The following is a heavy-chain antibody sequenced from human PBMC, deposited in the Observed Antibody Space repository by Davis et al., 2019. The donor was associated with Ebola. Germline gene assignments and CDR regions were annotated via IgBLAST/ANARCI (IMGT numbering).Heavy chain of an antibody. CDR2: ISYDGSNK. D-gene: IGHD6-6*01. J-gene: IGHJ4*02. CDR1: GFTFSSYA. Sequence: GESLKISCAASGFTFSSYAMHWVRQAPGKGLEWVAVISYDGSNKYYADSVKGRFTISRDNSKNTLYLQMNSLRAEDTAVYYCARDGGIAARQYDYWGQGTLVTVSS. V-gene: IGHV3-30-3*01. CDR3: ARDGGIAARQYDY.